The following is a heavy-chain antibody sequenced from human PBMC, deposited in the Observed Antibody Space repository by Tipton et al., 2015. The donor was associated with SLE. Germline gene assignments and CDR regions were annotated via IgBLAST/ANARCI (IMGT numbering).Heavy chain of an antibody. J-gene: IGHJ4*02. Sequence: SLRLSCAASGFTFSSYSMNWVRQAPGKGLEWVSSISRGSTYIYYADSVEGRFTIFRDNAKNSLYLQMNSLRAEDTAVYYCARDKGSSTVNLFDYWGQGTLVTVSS. D-gene: IGHD4-11*01. CDR3: ARDKGSSTVNLFDY. V-gene: IGHV3-21*03. CDR2: ISRGSTYI. CDR1: GFTFSSYS.